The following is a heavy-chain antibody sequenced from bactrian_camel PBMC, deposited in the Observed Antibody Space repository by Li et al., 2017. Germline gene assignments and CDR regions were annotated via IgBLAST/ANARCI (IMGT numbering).Heavy chain of an antibody. V-gene: IGHV3S40*01. J-gene: IGHJ6*01. Sequence: VQLVESGGGSVQTGGSLRLSCAVSGYTYRSNCMGWFRQAPGKEREGVAAICTGGGTSVYASSVKGRFTIFQNNAENTVYLQMNNLKPEDTAMYYCAARGPYCYTKLSVRDFTYWGQGTQVTVS. CDR2: ICTGGGTS. CDR3: AARGPYCYTKLSVRDFTY. D-gene: IGHD2*01. CDR1: GYTYRSNC.